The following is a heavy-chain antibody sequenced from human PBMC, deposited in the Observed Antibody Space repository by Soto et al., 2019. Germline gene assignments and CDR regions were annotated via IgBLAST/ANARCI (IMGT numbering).Heavy chain of an antibody. Sequence: GGSLRLSCAASGFTFSSYAMGWVRQAPGKGLEWVSAISGSGGSTYYADSVKGRFTISRDNSKNTLYLQMNSLRAEDTAVYYCAKDITIFGVVIISSDGMDVWGQGTTVTVS. CDR3: AKDITIFGVVIISSDGMDV. V-gene: IGHV3-23*01. CDR1: GFTFSSYA. D-gene: IGHD3-3*01. CDR2: ISGSGGST. J-gene: IGHJ6*02.